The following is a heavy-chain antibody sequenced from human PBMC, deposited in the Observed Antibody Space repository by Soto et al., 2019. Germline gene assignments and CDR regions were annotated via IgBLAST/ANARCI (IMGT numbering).Heavy chain of an antibody. CDR1: GGSISSSSYY. V-gene: IGHV4-39*01. Sequence: QLQLQESGPGLVKPSETLSLTCTVSGGSISSSSYYWGWIRQPPGKGLEWIGSIYYSGSTYYNPSLKSRVTISVDTSKNQFSLKLSSVTAADTAVYCCASPRRGSTSPLVAFDIWGQGTMVTVSS. CDR2: IYYSGST. J-gene: IGHJ3*02. CDR3: ASPRRGSTSPLVAFDI. D-gene: IGHD2-2*01.